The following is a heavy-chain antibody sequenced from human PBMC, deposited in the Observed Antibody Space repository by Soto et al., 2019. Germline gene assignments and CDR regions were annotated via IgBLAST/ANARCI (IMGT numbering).Heavy chain of an antibody. CDR2: IIPIFGTA. CDR3: ARCHYDSSGYYPSAFDI. Sequence: SVKVSCKASGGTLSSYAISWVRQAPGQGLEWMGGIIPIFGTANYAQKFQGRVTITADESTSTAYMELSSLRSEDTAVYYCARCHYDSSGYYPSAFDIWGQGTMVTVSS. CDR1: GGTLSSYA. J-gene: IGHJ3*02. V-gene: IGHV1-69*13. D-gene: IGHD3-22*01.